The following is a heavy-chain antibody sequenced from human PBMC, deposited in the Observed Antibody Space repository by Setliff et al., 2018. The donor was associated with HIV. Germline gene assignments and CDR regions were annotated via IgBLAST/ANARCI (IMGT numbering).Heavy chain of an antibody. J-gene: IGHJ5*02. V-gene: IGHV4-34*01. CDR2: SNHVGRT. CDR1: GGSLSGHY. D-gene: IGHD3-3*01. Sequence: SETLSLTCAVYGGSLSGHYWSWIRQPPGKGLEWIGESNHVGRTNYNPSLKSRVTVSVDTSKSQSSLKLSSVTAADTAVYYCARGVGRFGVVTWFHPWGHGMLVTVSS. CDR3: ARGVGRFGVVTWFHP.